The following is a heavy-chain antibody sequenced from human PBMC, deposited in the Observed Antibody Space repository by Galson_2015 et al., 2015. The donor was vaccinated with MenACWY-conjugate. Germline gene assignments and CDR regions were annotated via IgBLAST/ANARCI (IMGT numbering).Heavy chain of an antibody. CDR3: AARLLHSGGMDV. J-gene: IGHJ6*02. Sequence: SLRLSCAAAGFTFSSYWMHWVRQAPGKGLVWVSRINSDGSSTSNADSVKGRFTISRDNAKNTLYLQMNSLRAEDTAVYYCAARLLHSGGMDVWGQGTTVTVSS. V-gene: IGHV3-74*01. CDR2: INSDGSST. D-gene: IGHD3-10*01. CDR1: GFTFSSYW.